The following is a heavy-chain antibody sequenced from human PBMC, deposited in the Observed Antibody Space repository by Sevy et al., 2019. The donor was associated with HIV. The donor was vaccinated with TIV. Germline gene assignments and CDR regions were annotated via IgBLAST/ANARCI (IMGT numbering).Heavy chain of an antibody. CDR1: GFSLSAYW. D-gene: IGHD1-26*01. CDR3: ARGIGKSGSF. CDR2: INNDGSVR. V-gene: IGHV3-74*01. Sequence: GGSLRLSCKCSGFSLSAYWMHWVRQIPGKGLDWVSHINNDGSVRQYADSVKGRFTISRDNVRNTLYLQMESLRAEDAGVYYCARGIGKSGSFWGQGTLVTVSS. J-gene: IGHJ4*02.